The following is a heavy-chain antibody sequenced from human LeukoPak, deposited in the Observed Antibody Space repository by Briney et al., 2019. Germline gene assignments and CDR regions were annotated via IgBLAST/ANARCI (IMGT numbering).Heavy chain of an antibody. D-gene: IGHD6-13*01. J-gene: IGHJ6*02. V-gene: IGHV4-34*01. CDR2: INHSGST. CDR1: GGSFSGYY. Sequence: SETLSLTCAVYGGSFSGYYWCWIRQPPGKGLEWIGEINHSGSTNYNPSLKSRVTISVDTSKNQFSLKLSSVTAADTAVYYCARVIAATGPGSYYYGMDVWGQGTTVTVSS. CDR3: ARVIAATGPGSYYYGMDV.